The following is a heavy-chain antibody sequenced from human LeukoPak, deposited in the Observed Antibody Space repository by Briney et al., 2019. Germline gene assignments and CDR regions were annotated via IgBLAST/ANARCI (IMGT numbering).Heavy chain of an antibody. D-gene: IGHD5/OR15-5a*01. CDR1: AFTFSTYD. Sequence: GGSLRLSCAASAFTFSTYDMHWVRQAPGKGLEWVAFIRYDGRNKFYADSVKGRFTIYRDNSKNTLYLQMNSLRAEDTAVYYCAKKRIVSTSVAPHYFDYWGQGTLVTVSS. CDR3: AKKRIVSTSVAPHYFDY. V-gene: IGHV3-30*02. CDR2: IRYDGRNK. J-gene: IGHJ4*02.